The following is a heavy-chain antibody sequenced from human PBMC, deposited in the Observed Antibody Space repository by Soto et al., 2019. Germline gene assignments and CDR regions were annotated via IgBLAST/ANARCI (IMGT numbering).Heavy chain of an antibody. V-gene: IGHV3-21*01. CDR2: ISTSSYI. CDR3: ARDSSGWLIDY. D-gene: IGHD6-19*01. J-gene: IGHJ4*02. CDR1: GFTFSSHS. Sequence: EVQLVESGGGLVKPGGSLRLSCAASGFTFSSHSMNWVRQAPGKGLEWVSSISTSSYIYYADSVKGRFTISRDNAKNSLYLQMNSLRAEDTAVYYCARDSSGWLIDYWGQGTLVTVSS.